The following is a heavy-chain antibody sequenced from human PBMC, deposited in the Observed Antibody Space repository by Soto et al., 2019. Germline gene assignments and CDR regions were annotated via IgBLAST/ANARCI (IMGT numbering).Heavy chain of an antibody. CDR2: ITWNSGSI. CDR3: AKYLTIFGVAPHRAFDY. Sequence: SGGSLRLSCTASGFTFDNYAMHWVRQAPGKGLEWVSGITWNSGSIAYADSVKGRFTISRDNAKNSLYLQMNSLRDEDTALYYCAKYLTIFGVAPHRAFDYWGQGTLVTVSS. D-gene: IGHD3-3*01. CDR1: GFTFDNYA. V-gene: IGHV3-9*01. J-gene: IGHJ4*02.